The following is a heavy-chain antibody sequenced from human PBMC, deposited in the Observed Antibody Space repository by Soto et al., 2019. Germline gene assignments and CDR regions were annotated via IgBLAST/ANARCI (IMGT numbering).Heavy chain of an antibody. CDR2: RSPKSGSR. J-gene: IGHJ6*02. Sequence: GASVKVSCKASGYTVTNYDINWVRQATGEGREWMGWRSPKSGSRGNAQKFQGRVTMTTDSSISTAYMELSGLRSEDTAVYFCARKGRDVYSHYYYYGMAVWGQGTTVTVSS. CDR3: ARKGRDVYSHYYYYGMAV. V-gene: IGHV1-8*01. D-gene: IGHD1-26*01. CDR1: GYTVTNYD.